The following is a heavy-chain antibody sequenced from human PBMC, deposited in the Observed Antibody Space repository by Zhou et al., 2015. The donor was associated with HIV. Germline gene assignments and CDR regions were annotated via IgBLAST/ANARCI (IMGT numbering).Heavy chain of an antibody. CDR2: IIPIFGTA. CDR3: ARDIGSTRPYYYGMDV. J-gene: IGHJ6*01. CDR1: GGTFSSYA. D-gene: IGHD5/OR15-5a*01. Sequence: QVQLVQSGAEVKKPGSSVKVSCKASGGTFSSYAISWVRQAPGQGLEWMGGIIPIFGTANYAQKFQGRVTITADKSTSTAYMELSSLRSEDTAVYYCARDIGSTRPYYYGMDVWGPRDHGHRLL. V-gene: IGHV1-69*06.